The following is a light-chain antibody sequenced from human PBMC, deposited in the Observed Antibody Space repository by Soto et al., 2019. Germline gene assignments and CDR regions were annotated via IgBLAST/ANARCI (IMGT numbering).Light chain of an antibody. J-gene: IGKJ4*01. CDR3: QQRSSWPLT. Sequence: EIVLTQSPGTLSLSPGERATLSCRASQSVSSSNLAWYQQKPAQAPRLLIYAASRRAPGIPERFSGSGSGTDFSLTISSLEPEDFAVYYCQQRSSWPLTFGGGTKVDIK. CDR1: QSVSSSN. V-gene: IGKV3D-20*02. CDR2: AAS.